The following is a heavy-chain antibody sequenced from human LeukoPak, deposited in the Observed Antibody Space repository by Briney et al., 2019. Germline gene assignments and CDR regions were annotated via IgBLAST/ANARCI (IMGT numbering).Heavy chain of an antibody. CDR2: INPNSGGT. V-gene: IGHV1-2*02. CDR1: GYTFTGYY. Sequence: GSVKVSSHASGYTFTGYYMHWVRQAPGQGLEWMGWINPNSGGTNYAQKFQGRVTMTRDTSISTAYMELSRLRSDDTAVYYCARGSAYSGSYYYHYYMDVWGKGTALTVSS. CDR3: ARGSAYSGSYYYHYYMDV. D-gene: IGHD1-26*01. J-gene: IGHJ6*03.